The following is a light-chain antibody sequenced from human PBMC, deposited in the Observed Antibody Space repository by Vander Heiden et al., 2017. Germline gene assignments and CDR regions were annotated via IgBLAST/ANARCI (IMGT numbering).Light chain of an antibody. V-gene: IGLV3-10*01. J-gene: IGLJ2*01. CDR3: YSTDRSGNHKV. CDR2: EDS. CDR1: ALPKKY. Sequence: SYELTQPPSVSVSPGQTARITCSGDALPKKYAYWYQQKSGQAPVLVIYEDSKRPSGIPERFSDSSSGTMATLTISGAQVEDEADYYCYSTDRSGNHKVFGGGTKLTVL.